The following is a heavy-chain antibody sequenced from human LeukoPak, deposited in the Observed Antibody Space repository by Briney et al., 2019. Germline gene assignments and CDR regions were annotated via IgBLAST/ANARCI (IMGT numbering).Heavy chain of an antibody. CDR2: IDYRGTT. J-gene: IGHJ4*02. CDR1: GGSISSGSYF. CDR3: VRDGRNFDVDY. Sequence: SETLSLTCTVSGGSISSGSYFWSWIRQPPGEGLEWMGSIDYRGTTYYRPSLKSRITISLDTSKNQFSLRLSSVTAADTAVYYCVRDGRNFDVDYWGQGALVTVSS. V-gene: IGHV4-39*07. D-gene: IGHD3-9*01.